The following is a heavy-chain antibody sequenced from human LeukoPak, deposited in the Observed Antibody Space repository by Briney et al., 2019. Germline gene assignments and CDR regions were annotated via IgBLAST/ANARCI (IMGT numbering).Heavy chain of an antibody. V-gene: IGHV3-7*01. CDR2: IKQDGSEK. D-gene: IGHD2-15*01. Sequence: GGSLRLSCAASGFTFSSYAMSWVRQAPGKGLEWVANIKQDGSEKYYVDSVKGRFTISRDNAKNSLYLQMNSLRAEDTAVYYCARDAGGKRDYFDYWGQGTLVTVSS. CDR1: GFTFSSYA. CDR3: ARDAGGKRDYFDY. J-gene: IGHJ4*02.